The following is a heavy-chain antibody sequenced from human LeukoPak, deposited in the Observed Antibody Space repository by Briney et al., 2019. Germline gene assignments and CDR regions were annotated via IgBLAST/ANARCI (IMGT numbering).Heavy chain of an antibody. J-gene: IGHJ4*02. CDR2: INPNSGVT. Sequence: GASVKVSCKASGYTFTNYYIHWVRQAPGQGLEWMGWINPNSGVTNYAQKFRGRVTLTRDTPINTAYMEVSGLTFDDTAVYYCARAHMTTVTLGDYWGQGTLVTVAS. V-gene: IGHV1-2*02. D-gene: IGHD4-11*01. CDR1: GYTFTNYY. CDR3: ARAHMTTVTLGDY.